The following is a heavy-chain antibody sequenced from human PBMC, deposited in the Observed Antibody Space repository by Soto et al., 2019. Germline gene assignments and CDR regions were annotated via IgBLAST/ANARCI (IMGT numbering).Heavy chain of an antibody. CDR3: ARDYGGHDYGEKHYYYGMDV. D-gene: IGHD4-17*01. CDR2: ISAYNGNT. CDR1: GYTFTSYG. Sequence: QVQLVQSGAEVKKPGASVKVSCKASGYTFTSYGISWVRQAPGQGLEWMGWISAYNGNTNYAQKLQGRVTMTTDTSTRTAYMELRSLRSDDTAVYYCARDYGGHDYGEKHYYYGMDVWGQGTTVTVSS. V-gene: IGHV1-18*04. J-gene: IGHJ6*02.